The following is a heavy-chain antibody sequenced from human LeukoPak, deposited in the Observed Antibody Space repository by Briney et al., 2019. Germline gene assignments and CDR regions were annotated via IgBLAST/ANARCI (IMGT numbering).Heavy chain of an antibody. V-gene: IGHV3-21*05. D-gene: IGHD3-10*01. Sequence: GGSLRLSCAASGFTFSSYSMNWVRQAPGKGLEWVSYISSSSSYTNYADSVKGRFTISRDNAKNSLYLQMNSLRAEDTAVYYCARGDYYGSGSYYKFDYWGQGTLVTVSS. CDR3: ARGDYYGSGSYYKFDY. J-gene: IGHJ4*02. CDR1: GFTFSSYS. CDR2: ISSSSSYT.